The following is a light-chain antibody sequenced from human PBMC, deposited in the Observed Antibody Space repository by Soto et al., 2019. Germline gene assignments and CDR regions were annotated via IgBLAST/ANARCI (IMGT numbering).Light chain of an antibody. V-gene: IGKV3-20*01. CDR3: QVYVRSPMYT. J-gene: IGKJ2*01. Sequence: EIVLMQSPGTLSLSPGERATPSCRASQSVSATYLAWYQQKPGQAPRLLIYGASNRATGIPDRFTGSGSGTDFTLTISRLEPEDFAVYFCQVYVRSPMYTFGQGTKLEIK. CDR1: QSVSATY. CDR2: GAS.